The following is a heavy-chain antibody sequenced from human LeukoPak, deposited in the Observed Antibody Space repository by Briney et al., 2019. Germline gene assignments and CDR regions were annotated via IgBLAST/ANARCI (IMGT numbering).Heavy chain of an antibody. CDR3: TSSSGVHCSSTSCYLNY. J-gene: IGHJ4*02. V-gene: IGHV3-23*01. D-gene: IGHD2-2*01. CDR1: GFTFSSYA. CDR2: ISGSGGST. Sequence: GGSLRLSCAASGFTFSSYAMSWVRQAPGKGLEWVSAISGSGGSTYYADSVKGRFTISRDNPKNTLYLQMNSLRAEDTAVYYCTSSSGVHCSSTSCYLNYWGQGTLVTVSS.